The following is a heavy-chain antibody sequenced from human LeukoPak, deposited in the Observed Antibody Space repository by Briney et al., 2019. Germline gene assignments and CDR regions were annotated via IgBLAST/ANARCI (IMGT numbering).Heavy chain of an antibody. CDR1: GFTFSSYA. J-gene: IGHJ4*02. CDR2: ISGSGGST. V-gene: IGHV3-23*01. CDR3: VRDRSNAYFDY. Sequence: GGSLRLSCAASGFTFSSYAMSWVRQAPGKGLEWVSAISGSGGSTYYADSVKGRFTISRDNSKNTLYLQMNSLRAEDTAVYYCVRDRSNAYFDYWGQGTLVTVSS. D-gene: IGHD4/OR15-4a*01.